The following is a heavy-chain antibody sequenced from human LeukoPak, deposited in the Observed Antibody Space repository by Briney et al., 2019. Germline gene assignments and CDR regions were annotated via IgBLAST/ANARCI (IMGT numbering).Heavy chain of an antibody. CDR3: ASCPGYYDSSGFAFDI. V-gene: IGHV3-7*03. CDR1: GFTFSTYW. Sequence: GGSLRLSCAASGFTFSTYWMDWVRQAPGKGLEWVANIKQDGSEKYYVGSVKGRFTISRDNAKNSLYLQMNSLRAEDTAVYYCASCPGYYDSSGFAFDIWGQGTMVTVSS. J-gene: IGHJ3*02. D-gene: IGHD3-22*01. CDR2: IKQDGSEK.